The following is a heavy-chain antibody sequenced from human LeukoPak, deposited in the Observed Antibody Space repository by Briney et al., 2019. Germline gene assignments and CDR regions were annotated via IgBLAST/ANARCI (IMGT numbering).Heavy chain of an antibody. V-gene: IGHV3-30*04. CDR2: ISYDGSNK. CDR1: GVTFSNYA. J-gene: IGHJ5*02. D-gene: IGHD6-6*01. CDR3: ARDHIPSSSGWFDP. Sequence: GGSLRLSCAASGVTFSNYAMHWVRQAPGKGLEWVAIISYDGSNKYYADSVKGRFTISRDNSRNTLYLQMNSLRADDTAVYYCARDHIPSSSGWFDPWGQGALVTVSS.